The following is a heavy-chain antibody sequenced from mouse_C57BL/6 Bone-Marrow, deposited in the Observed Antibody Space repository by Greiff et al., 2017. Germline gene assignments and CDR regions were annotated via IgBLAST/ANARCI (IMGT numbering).Heavy chain of an antibody. CDR2: IDPENGDT. J-gene: IGHJ1*03. D-gene: IGHD1-1*01. V-gene: IGHV14-4*01. CDR1: GFNIKDDY. CDR3: TTCYGSSYWYVDV. Sequence: DVQLQQSGAELVRPGASVKLSCTASGFNIKDDYMHWVKQRPEQGLEWIGWIDPENGDTEYASKVEGKATITADTSSNTAYLQLSSLTSEDTAVYYCTTCYGSSYWYVDVWGTGTTVTVSS.